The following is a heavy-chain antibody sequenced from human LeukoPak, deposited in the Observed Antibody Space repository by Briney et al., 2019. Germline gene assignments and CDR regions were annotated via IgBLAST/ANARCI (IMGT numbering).Heavy chain of an antibody. CDR1: GGSFSGYY. CDR2: INHSGST. J-gene: IGHJ4*02. D-gene: IGHD3-16*01. V-gene: IGHV4-34*01. Sequence: SETLSLTCAVYGGSFSGYYWSWIRQPPGKGLEWIGEINHSGSTNYNPSLKSRVTISVDTSKNQFSLQLNSVTPEDTAVYFCAREVSLGGLRYWGQGTLVTVSS. CDR3: AREVSLGGLRY.